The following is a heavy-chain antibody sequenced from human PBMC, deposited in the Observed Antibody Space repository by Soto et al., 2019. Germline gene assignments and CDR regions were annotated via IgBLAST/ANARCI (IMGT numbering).Heavy chain of an antibody. Sequence: QVQLVQSGAEVKKPGASVKVSCKASGYTFTSYDINWVRQATGQGLEGMGWMNPNSGNTGYAQKFQGRVTMTRNTSINTAYMELSSLRSEATAVYYCAREHSSSGGAWFDPWGQGTLVTVSS. D-gene: IGHD6-13*01. CDR2: MNPNSGNT. CDR1: GYTFTSYD. CDR3: AREHSSSGGAWFDP. V-gene: IGHV1-8*01. J-gene: IGHJ5*02.